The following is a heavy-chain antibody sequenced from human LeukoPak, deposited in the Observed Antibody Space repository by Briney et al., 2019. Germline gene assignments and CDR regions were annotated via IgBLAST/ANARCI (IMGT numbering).Heavy chain of an antibody. D-gene: IGHD6-19*01. CDR1: GYTFTNYD. V-gene: IGHV1-8*01. Sequence: ASVKVSCKASGYTFTNYDINWVRQATGQGLEWMGWTNPSSGNTGYAQKFQGRVTMTRGTSISTAYMELSSLRSEETAVYYCATYGYTSGWFSNSWGQGTLVTVSS. CDR3: ATYGYTSGWFSNS. CDR2: TNPSSGNT. J-gene: IGHJ4*02.